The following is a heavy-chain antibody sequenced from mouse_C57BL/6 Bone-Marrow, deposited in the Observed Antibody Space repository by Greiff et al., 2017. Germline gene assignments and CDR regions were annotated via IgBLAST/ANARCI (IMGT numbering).Heavy chain of an antibody. CDR2: IDPSDSYT. CDR3: AQTAQARYYAMDY. J-gene: IGHJ3*01. D-gene: IGHD3-2*02. Sequence: VQLQQPGAELVMPGASVKLSCKASGYTFTSYWMHWVKQRPGQGLEWIGEIDPSDSYTNYNQKFKGKSTLTVDKSSSTAYMQLSSLTSEDSAVYYCAQTAQARYYAMDYWGQGTLVTVSA. V-gene: IGHV1-69*01. CDR1: GYTFTSYW.